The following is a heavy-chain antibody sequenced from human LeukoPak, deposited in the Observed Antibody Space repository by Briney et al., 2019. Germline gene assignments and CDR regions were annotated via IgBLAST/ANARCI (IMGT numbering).Heavy chain of an antibody. CDR2: IYSGGST. CDR1: GFTVSSNY. Sequence: GGSLRLSCAASGFTVSSNYMSWVRQAPGKGLEWVSVIYSGGSTYYADSVKGRFTIFRDNSKNTLYLQMNSLRAEDTAVYYCARDPGRSDYTFDSWGQGTLVTVS. CDR3: ARDPGRSDYTFDS. J-gene: IGHJ4*02. D-gene: IGHD3-10*01. V-gene: IGHV3-66*01.